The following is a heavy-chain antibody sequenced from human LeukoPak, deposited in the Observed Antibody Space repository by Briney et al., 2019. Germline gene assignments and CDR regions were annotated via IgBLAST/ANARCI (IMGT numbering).Heavy chain of an antibody. CDR3: ARLRGYTYGNPGY. D-gene: IGHD5-18*01. Sequence: PSETLSLTCTVSGGSISGSSYYWGWIRQPPGKGLEWIGSIYYSGSTYYNPSLKSRVTISVDTSKNQFALKLTSVTAADTALYYCARLRGYTYGNPGYWGQGSLVTVSS. CDR2: IYYSGST. V-gene: IGHV4-39*01. CDR1: GGSISGSSYY. J-gene: IGHJ4*02.